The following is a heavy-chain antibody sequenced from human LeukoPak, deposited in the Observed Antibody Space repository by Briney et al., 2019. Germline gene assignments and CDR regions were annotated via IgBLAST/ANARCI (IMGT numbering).Heavy chain of an antibody. CDR2: ISSSSSYI. V-gene: IGHV3-21*01. J-gene: IGHJ4*02. CDR3: ARSNLYYDSRLGEVLIDY. Sequence: KTGGSLRLSCAASGFTFSSYSMNWVRQAPGKGLEWVSSISSSSSYIYYADSVKGRFTISRDNSKNTLYLQMNSLRAEDTAVYYCARSNLYYDSRLGEVLIDYWGQGTLVTVSS. CDR1: GFTFSSYS. D-gene: IGHD3-22*01.